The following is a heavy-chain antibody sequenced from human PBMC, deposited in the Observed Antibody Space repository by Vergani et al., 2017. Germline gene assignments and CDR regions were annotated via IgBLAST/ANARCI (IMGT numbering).Heavy chain of an antibody. CDR2: ISGSGGST. V-gene: IGHV3-23*01. Sequence: EVQLLESGGGLVQPGGSLRLSCAASGFTFSSYAMSWVRQAPGTGLEWVSTISGSGGSTYYADSVKGRFTISRDNSKNTLYLQMNSLRAEDTAVYYCAKIPSRIAARPGFDYWGQGTLVTVSS. CDR3: AKIPSRIAARPGFDY. CDR1: GFTFSSYA. J-gene: IGHJ4*02. D-gene: IGHD6-6*01.